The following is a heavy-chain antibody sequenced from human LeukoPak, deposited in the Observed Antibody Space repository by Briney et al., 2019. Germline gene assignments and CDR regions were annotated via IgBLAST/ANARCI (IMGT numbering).Heavy chain of an antibody. J-gene: IGHJ3*01. CDR2: IWHDGSHK. CDR3: VRGWGSNVYASAFDV. D-gene: IGHD3-16*01. V-gene: IGHV3-33*01. Sequence: GGSLRLSCAASGFTFSTYGMHWVRQASGKGLEWVTVIWHDGSHKDYADSVKGRFTISRDNSKNTLYLQMNDLRAEDTAVYFCVRGWGSNVYASAFDVWGQGTMVTVSS. CDR1: GFTFSTYG.